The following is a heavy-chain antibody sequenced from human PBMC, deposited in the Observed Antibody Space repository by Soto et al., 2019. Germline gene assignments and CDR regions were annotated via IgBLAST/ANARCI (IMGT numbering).Heavy chain of an antibody. Sequence: QPGGSLRLSCAASGFTFSSYSMNWVRQAPGKGLEWVSYISSSSTIYYADSVKGRFTISRDNAKNSLYLQMNGLRAEDTAVYYCARDNSRTTVTPPGYWGQGTLVTLSS. V-gene: IGHV3-48*01. CDR1: GFTFSSYS. J-gene: IGHJ4*02. CDR2: ISSSSTI. CDR3: ARDNSRTTVTPPGY. D-gene: IGHD4-17*01.